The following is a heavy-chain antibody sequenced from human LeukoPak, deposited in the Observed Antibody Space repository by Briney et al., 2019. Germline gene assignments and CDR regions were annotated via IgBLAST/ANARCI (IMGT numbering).Heavy chain of an antibody. Sequence: PGGSLRLSCAASGFSFSSYGMSWVRQAPGKGLEWVSVIYSGGSTYYADSVKGRFTISRDNSKNTLYLQMNSLRAEDTAVYYCARDRGVVTANYYYGMDVWGQGTTVTVSS. CDR2: IYSGGST. CDR3: ARDRGVVTANYYYGMDV. D-gene: IGHD2-21*02. CDR1: GFSFSSYG. V-gene: IGHV3-53*01. J-gene: IGHJ6*02.